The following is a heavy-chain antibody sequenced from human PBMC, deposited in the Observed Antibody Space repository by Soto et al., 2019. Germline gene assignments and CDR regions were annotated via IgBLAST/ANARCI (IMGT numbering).Heavy chain of an antibody. J-gene: IGHJ4*02. CDR1: GFAFFSHV. CDR3: TKDVTGDVGADY. V-gene: IGHV3-23*04. Sequence: EVQLVESGGALVQPGGSLTLSCEASGFAFFSHVMSWVRQAPGKGLEWVSTVKTTGDTTFYAGPVKGRFTASRDDSKSTLFLHMYSLRVEDTATYYCTKDVTGDVGADYWGQGTPVTVSS. D-gene: IGHD2-21*02. CDR2: VKTTGDTT.